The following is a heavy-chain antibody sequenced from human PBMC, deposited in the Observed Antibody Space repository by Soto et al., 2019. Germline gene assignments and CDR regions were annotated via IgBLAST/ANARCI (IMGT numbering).Heavy chain of an antibody. CDR3: ASQCITREGYDFDY. J-gene: IGHJ4*02. D-gene: IGHD1-20*01. Sequence: QVRLVQSEDEVKKPGSSVKVSCEASGGTFSGNAISWVRQAPGQGLEWMGGIIPMFGKPDYAQKFQGRVTITADKSTNIANMELSSLRSEDTAVYYCASQCITREGYDFDYWGQGTLVTVSS. CDR2: IIPMFGKP. CDR1: GGTFSGNA. V-gene: IGHV1-69*06.